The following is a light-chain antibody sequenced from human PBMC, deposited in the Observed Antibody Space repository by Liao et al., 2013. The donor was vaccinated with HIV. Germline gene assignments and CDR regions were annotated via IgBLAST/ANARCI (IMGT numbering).Light chain of an antibody. CDR3: QVWDSSSDLNWV. CDR1: NIGSKS. CDR2: YDS. Sequence: SYVLTQPPSVSVAPGKTARMTCGGNNIGSKSVHWYQQKPGQAPVLVIYYDSDRPSGIPERFSGSNSGNTATLTISRVEAGDEADYYCQVWDSSSDLNWVFGGGTKLTVL. V-gene: IGLV3-21*04. J-gene: IGLJ3*02.